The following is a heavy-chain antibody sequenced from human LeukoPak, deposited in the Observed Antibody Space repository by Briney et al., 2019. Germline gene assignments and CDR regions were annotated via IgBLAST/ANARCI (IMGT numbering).Heavy chain of an antibody. D-gene: IGHD1-26*01. CDR2: IRYVGSNK. J-gene: IGHJ6*03. V-gene: IGHV3-30*02. CDR1: GFTFSSYG. Sequence: GGSRRLSCAVAGFTFSSYGMHWVRQAPGKGLGWVAFIRYVGSNKYYADSVKGRLTISRDNSKNTLYLQRNSLRAEDTAVYDCAKGYGWEASYYYYYMDVWGKGTTVTISS. CDR3: AKGYGWEASYYYYYMDV.